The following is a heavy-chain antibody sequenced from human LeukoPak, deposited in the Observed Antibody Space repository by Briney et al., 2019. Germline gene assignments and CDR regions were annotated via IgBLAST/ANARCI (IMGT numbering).Heavy chain of an antibody. V-gene: IGHV3-21*01. CDR3: ARDADILTAYSFDY. CDR2: IGSSSPYI. D-gene: IGHD3-9*01. J-gene: IGHJ4*02. Sequence: GGSLRLSCAASGFTFSSYSMNWVRQAPGKGLEWVSSIGSSSPYIYYADSLKGRFIISRDNSKNSLFLQMNSLRAEDTAVYYCARDADILTAYSFDYWGQETLVTVSS. CDR1: GFTFSSYS.